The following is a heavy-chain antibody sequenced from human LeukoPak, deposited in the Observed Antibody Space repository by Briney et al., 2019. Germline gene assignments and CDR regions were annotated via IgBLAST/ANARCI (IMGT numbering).Heavy chain of an antibody. D-gene: IGHD1-26*01. CDR1: GFTFDDYA. J-gene: IGHJ4*02. CDR2: ISWNSGCI. CDR3: AKDKSGSYYDSFDY. Sequence: GRSLRLSCAASGFTFDDYAMHWVRQAPGKGLEWVSGISWNSGCIGYADSVKGRFTISRDNAKNSLYLQMNSLRAEDTALYYCAKDKSGSYYDSFDYWGQGTLVTVSS. V-gene: IGHV3-9*01.